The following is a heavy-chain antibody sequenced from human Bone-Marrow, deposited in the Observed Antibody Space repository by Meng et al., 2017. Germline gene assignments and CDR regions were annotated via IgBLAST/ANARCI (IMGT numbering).Heavy chain of an antibody. CDR2: IKSKSDGETI. J-gene: IGHJ4*02. V-gene: IGHV3-15*01. CDR1: GFTFSNAY. D-gene: IGHD5-12*01. CDR3: SGHIDY. Sequence: EVLLVESGGGLVKPGVSLRLSCEGSGFTFSNAYMTWVRQVPGKRLEWVGRIKSKSDGETIDYAAPVKGRFTISRDDSKNTVYLQMNSLKTEDTAVYYCSGHIDYWGQGTLVTVSS.